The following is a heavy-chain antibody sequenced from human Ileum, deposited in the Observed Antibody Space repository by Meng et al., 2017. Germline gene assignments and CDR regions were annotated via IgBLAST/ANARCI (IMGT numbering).Heavy chain of an antibody. D-gene: IGHD2-8*02. CDR2: IKQDGGEQ. J-gene: IGHJ2*01. CDR3: ARDQGVSNTGNWYFDH. V-gene: IGHV3-7*01. CDR1: GFTFSNYW. Sequence: GESLKISCTASGFTFSNYWMSWVRLAPGKGLEWVADIKQDGGEQYYVDSVKGRFTISRDNAKNSLYLQMNSLRAEDTAVYYCARDQGVSNTGNWYFDHWGRGTLVTVSS.